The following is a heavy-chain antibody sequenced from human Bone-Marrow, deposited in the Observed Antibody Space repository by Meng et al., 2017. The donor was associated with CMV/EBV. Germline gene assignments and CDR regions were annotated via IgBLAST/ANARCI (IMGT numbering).Heavy chain of an antibody. D-gene: IGHD3-16*01. CDR3: ARLDGGYYYYYYGMDV. J-gene: IGHJ6*02. CDR1: GFTFSSYW. Sequence: GGSLRLSCAASGFTFSSYWMHWVRQAPGKGLVWVSRINSDGSSTSYADSVKGRFTISRDNAKNTLYLQMNSLRAEDTAMYYCARLDGGYYYYYYGMDVWGQGTTVTVSS. CDR2: INSDGSST. V-gene: IGHV3-74*01.